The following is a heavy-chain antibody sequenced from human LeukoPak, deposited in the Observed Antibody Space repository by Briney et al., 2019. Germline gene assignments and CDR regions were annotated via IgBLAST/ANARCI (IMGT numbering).Heavy chain of an antibody. CDR1: GFTFSTYA. V-gene: IGHV3-30*03. CDR3: ARVNTIFGVDIVSLGAEFEF. J-gene: IGHJ4*02. CDR2: ISYDGTRK. Sequence: GRSLRLSCGASGFTFSTYAMHWVRQAPGKGLECVSVISYDGTRKEYADSVKGRFTISRDNSNDTLYLQMNSLRPEDTALYYCARVNTIFGVDIVSLGAEFEFWGQGTLVTVSS. D-gene: IGHD3-3*02.